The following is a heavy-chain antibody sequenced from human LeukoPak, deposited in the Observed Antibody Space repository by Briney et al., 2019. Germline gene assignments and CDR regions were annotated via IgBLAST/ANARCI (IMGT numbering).Heavy chain of an antibody. J-gene: IGHJ5*02. D-gene: IGHD4-23*01. CDR3: ARGTTVVTSWFDP. CDR2: IYYSGGT. V-gene: IGHV4-59*01. CDR1: GGSISNYY. Sequence: NPSETLSLTCTVSGGSISNYYWSWIRQPPGKGLEWIGYIYYSGGTNYNPSLKSRVTISVDTSKNQFSLKLNSVTAADTAVYYCARGTTVVTSWFDPWGQGTLVTVSS.